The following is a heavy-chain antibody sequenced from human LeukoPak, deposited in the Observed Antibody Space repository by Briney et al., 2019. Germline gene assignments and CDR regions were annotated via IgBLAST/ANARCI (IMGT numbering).Heavy chain of an antibody. D-gene: IGHD3-9*01. J-gene: IGHJ2*01. V-gene: IGHV3-74*01. CDR1: GFTFTNYW. CDR3: ARSPENYDVLTGYYGWYYDL. Sequence: GGSLRLSCATSGFTFTNYWMVWVRQAPGKGLVWVSRINSDGRTTNYADSVKGRFTISRDNAKNTLYLQMKSLRAEDTAVYYCARSPENYDVLTGYYGWYYDLWGRGTLVTVSS. CDR2: INSDGRTT.